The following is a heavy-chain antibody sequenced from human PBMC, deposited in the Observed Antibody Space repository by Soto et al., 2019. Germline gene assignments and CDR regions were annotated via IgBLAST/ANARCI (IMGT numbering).Heavy chain of an antibody. Sequence: QVQLVQSGAEVKKPGSSVKVSCKASGGTFSSYAISWVRQAPGQGIEWMGGIIPIFGTANYAQKFQGRVTMTADESTSTAYMELSSLRSEDTAVYYCARHVPAAGYYYGMDVWGQGTTVTFSS. CDR2: IIPIFGTA. CDR1: GGTFSSYA. CDR3: ARHVPAAGYYYGMDV. D-gene: IGHD2-2*01. J-gene: IGHJ6*02. V-gene: IGHV1-69*12.